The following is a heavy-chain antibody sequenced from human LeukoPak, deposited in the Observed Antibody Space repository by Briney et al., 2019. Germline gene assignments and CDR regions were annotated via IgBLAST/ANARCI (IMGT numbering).Heavy chain of an antibody. D-gene: IGHD3-9*01. CDR2: ISYDGTIK. V-gene: IGHV3-30*18. Sequence: GGSLRLSCAASGFTFSSYGMQWVRQAPGKGLEWVAVISYDGTIKYYSDSVKGRLSISRDNSKNTLDLQMNSLRAEDTAVYYCAKEILTGYYIDYWGQGILVTVSS. CDR3: AKEILTGYYIDY. CDR1: GFTFSSYG. J-gene: IGHJ4*02.